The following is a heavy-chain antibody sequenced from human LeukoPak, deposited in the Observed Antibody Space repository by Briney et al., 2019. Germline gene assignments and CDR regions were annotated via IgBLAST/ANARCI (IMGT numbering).Heavy chain of an antibody. CDR1: GGSISTSSYY. D-gene: IGHD3-22*01. Sequence: SETLSLTCTVSGGSISTSSYYWGWIRRPPGKGLECIGNIYYSGSTYYNPSLKSRVTISVDTSKNQFSLKLSSVTAADTAVYYCARDTPAYYYDSSGYRRYNWFDPWGQRTLVTVSS. CDR2: IYYSGST. CDR3: ARDTPAYYYDSSGYRRYNWFDP. V-gene: IGHV4-39*07. J-gene: IGHJ5*02.